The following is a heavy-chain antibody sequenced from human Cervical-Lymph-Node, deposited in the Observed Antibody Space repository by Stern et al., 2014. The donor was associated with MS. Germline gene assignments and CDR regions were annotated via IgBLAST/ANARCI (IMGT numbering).Heavy chain of an antibody. CDR1: GASFSDSY. CDR3: TRWVVTSVEVIDY. D-gene: IGHD2-21*02. V-gene: IGHV4-34*01. J-gene: IGHJ4*02. Sequence: QVQLQQWGAGLLKPSETLSLTCAVSGASFSDSYWTWIRQPPGTGLEWIGENKHGGTTPFNPSLKSRATISLDKSKNEVSLNLASGTAADTAVYYCTRWVVTSVEVIDYWGQGTLVTISS. CDR2: NKHGGTT.